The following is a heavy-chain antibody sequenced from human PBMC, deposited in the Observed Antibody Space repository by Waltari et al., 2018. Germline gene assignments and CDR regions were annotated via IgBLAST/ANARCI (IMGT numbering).Heavy chain of an antibody. CDR3: ARGVGDSSGYYGN. Sequence: QVQLVQSGAEVKKPGSSVKVSCKASGGTFSSYTISWVRQAPGQGLEWMGRVIPILGIANYEQKFQGRVTITADKSTSTVYMELSSLRSEDTAMYYCARGVGDSSGYYGNWGQGTLVTVSS. CDR1: GGTFSSYT. V-gene: IGHV1-69*02. D-gene: IGHD3-22*01. CDR2: VIPILGIA. J-gene: IGHJ4*02.